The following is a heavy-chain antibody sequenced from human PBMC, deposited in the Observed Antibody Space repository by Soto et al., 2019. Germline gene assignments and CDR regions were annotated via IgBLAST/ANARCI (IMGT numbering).Heavy chain of an antibody. J-gene: IGHJ6*02. Sequence: QVQLVESGGGVVQPGRSLRLSCAASGFTFSTYGMHWVRQAPGKGLEWVAVISDDGSKKYYADSVKGRFTISRDNSKNTLSLQMNSLRVEDTAVYYCAKDRWIQPKGRFGMDVWGQGTTVTVSS. V-gene: IGHV3-30*18. D-gene: IGHD5-18*01. CDR2: ISDDGSKK. CDR3: AKDRWIQPKGRFGMDV. CDR1: GFTFSTYG.